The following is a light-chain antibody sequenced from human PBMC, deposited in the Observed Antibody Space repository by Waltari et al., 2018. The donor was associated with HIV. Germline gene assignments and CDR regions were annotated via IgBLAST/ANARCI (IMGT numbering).Light chain of an antibody. CDR1: NSNIGTNS. CDR3: ATWDDSLIWV. V-gene: IGLV1-47*01. J-gene: IGLJ3*02. CDR2: RNN. Sequence: QPVLTQPPSASGTPGHGVTISCSGSNSNIGTNSVYWYQHLPGVAPKLLIYRNNRQPSWIPDRFSGSRSGTSASLAISGLRSEDEADYYCATWDDSLIWVFGGGTKLTVL.